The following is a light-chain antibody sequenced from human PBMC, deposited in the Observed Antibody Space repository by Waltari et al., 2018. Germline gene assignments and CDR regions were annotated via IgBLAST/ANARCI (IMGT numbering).Light chain of an antibody. Sequence: QSALTQPPSASGSPGQSVSISCTGTSSDVGGYNYVSWYQQHPGKAPKLMIYDVTKRPSGFHDIFSGSKSGNTASLTVSGLQAEDEADYYCSSYAGNNNYVFGSGNKVTVL. CDR2: DVT. CDR3: SSYAGNNNYV. CDR1: SSDVGGYNY. J-gene: IGLJ1*01. V-gene: IGLV2-8*01.